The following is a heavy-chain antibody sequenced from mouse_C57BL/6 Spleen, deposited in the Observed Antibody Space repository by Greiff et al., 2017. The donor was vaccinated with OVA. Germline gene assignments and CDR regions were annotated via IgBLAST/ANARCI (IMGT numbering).Heavy chain of an antibody. CDR3: ARYGSSPGFAY. Sequence: VQLQQSGPELVKPGASVKISCKASGYTFTDYYMNWVKQSHGKSLEWIGDINPNNGGTSYNQKFKGKATLTVDKSSSTAYMELRSLTSEDSAVYYCARYGSSPGFAYWGQGTLVTVSA. CDR2: INPNNGGT. V-gene: IGHV1-26*01. CDR1: GYTFTDYY. D-gene: IGHD1-1*01. J-gene: IGHJ3*01.